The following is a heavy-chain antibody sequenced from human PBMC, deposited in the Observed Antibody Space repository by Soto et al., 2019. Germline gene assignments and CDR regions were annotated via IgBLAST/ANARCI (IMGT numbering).Heavy chain of an antibody. D-gene: IGHD3-10*01. CDR1: GFTFSSYW. CDR3: ARVGGEGYYYYYGMDV. V-gene: IGHV3-74*01. CDR2: INSDGSST. J-gene: IGHJ6*02. Sequence: GGSLRLSCAASGFTFSSYWMHWVRQAPGKGLVWVSRINSDGSSTSYADSVRGRFTISRDNAKNTLYLQMNSLRAEDTAVYYCARVGGEGYYYYYGMDVWGQGTTVTVSS.